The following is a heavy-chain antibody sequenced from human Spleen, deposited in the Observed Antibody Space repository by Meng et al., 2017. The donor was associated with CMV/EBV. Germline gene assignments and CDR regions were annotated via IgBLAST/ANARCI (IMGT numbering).Heavy chain of an antibody. V-gene: IGHV1-8*01. CDR2: MNPNSGNT. Sequence: CKASGYSFTGYDINWVRQATGQGLEWMGWMNPNSGNTGYAQKCQGRVTMTRNTSISTAYMELSSLRSEDTAVYYCARGGQQLVPSDYWGQGTLVTVSS. J-gene: IGHJ4*02. D-gene: IGHD6-13*01. CDR1: GYSFTGYD. CDR3: ARGGQQLVPSDY.